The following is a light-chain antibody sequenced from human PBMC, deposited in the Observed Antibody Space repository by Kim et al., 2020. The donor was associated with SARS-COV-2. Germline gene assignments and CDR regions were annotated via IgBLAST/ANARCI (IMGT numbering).Light chain of an antibody. CDR1: QGICNC. V-gene: IGKV1-27*01. CDR2: DAS. Sequence: AAVGDRVTFTCRASQGICNCLAWSQQIPGEVPTLLFYDASTFQSWFPSRFSDSGSGTDFTLTSSSLQPEDVATYYCQKYNSAPFTFGPGTKVDIK. J-gene: IGKJ3*01. CDR3: QKYNSAPFT.